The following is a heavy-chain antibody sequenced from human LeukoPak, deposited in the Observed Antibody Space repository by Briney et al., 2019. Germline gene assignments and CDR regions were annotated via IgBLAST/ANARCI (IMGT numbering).Heavy chain of an antibody. Sequence: SGPTLVNPTQTLTLTFTFAWFSLNTRGVGVGWIRQPPGRALEWLALIYWDDDRRYSPSLKSRLTITKDTSKNQVVLTMTNMDPVDTATYFCAHRKNYYDSSVFDNWGQGTLVTVSS. V-gene: IGHV2-5*02. CDR1: WFSLNTRGVG. D-gene: IGHD3-22*01. CDR3: AHRKNYYDSSVFDN. CDR2: IYWDDDR. J-gene: IGHJ4*02.